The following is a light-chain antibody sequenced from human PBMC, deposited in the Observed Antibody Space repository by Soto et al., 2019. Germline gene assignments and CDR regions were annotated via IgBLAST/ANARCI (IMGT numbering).Light chain of an antibody. CDR1: QSISSW. CDR2: KAS. V-gene: IGKV1-5*03. J-gene: IGKJ2*01. Sequence: DIQMTQSPSTLSASVGDRVTITCRASQSISSWLAWYQQKPGKAPKLLIYKASSLESGVRSRFSGSGSGTEFTITISSLQPDDFATYYCQQYNSYSPYTFGQGTKLEIK. CDR3: QQYNSYSPYT.